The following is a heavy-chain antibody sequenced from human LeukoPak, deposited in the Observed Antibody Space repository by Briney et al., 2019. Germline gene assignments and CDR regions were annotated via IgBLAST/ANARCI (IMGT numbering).Heavy chain of an antibody. J-gene: IGHJ2*01. Sequence: PGGSLRLSCAVSGFTFSSFPFHWVRQAPGKGLEWVAAISTDGSYKYHGDSVKGRFTISRDNPMNTLYLQMNGLRPDDTAVYSCARSLIPGRWYFDLWGRGTLVTVSS. D-gene: IGHD3-16*01. CDR3: ARSLIPGRWYFDL. V-gene: IGHV3-30*04. CDR1: GFTFSSFP. CDR2: ISTDGSYK.